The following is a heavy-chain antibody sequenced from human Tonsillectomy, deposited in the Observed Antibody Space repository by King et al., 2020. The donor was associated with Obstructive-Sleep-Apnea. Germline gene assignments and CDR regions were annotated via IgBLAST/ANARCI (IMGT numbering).Heavy chain of an antibody. CDR1: GYTFTGYY. CDR3: ARRYSDSSGYPD. J-gene: IGHJ4*02. Sequence: QLVQSGAEVQKPGASVKVSCKASGYTFTGYYMHWVRQAPGQGLEWMGWINPNSGGTRYAQKFQGRVTMTRDTSISTAYMELSRLSSDDTAVYYCARRYSDSSGYPDWGQGTLVTVSS. D-gene: IGHD3-22*01. V-gene: IGHV1-2*02. CDR2: INPNSGGT.